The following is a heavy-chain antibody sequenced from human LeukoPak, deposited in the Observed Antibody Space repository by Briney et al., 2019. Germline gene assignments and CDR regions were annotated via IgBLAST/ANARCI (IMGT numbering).Heavy chain of an antibody. CDR3: ARELYCSSTGCSSYYYYYAIDV. CDR2: IYTSGTT. V-gene: IGHV4-4*07. D-gene: IGHD2-2*01. Sequence: SVTLSLTCTVSGGSISTYYWGWIRQPAGKGLEWIGRIYTSGTTNYSPSLKSRVTMSVDTSKNQFSLKLSSVTAADTAVYYCARELYCSSTGCSSYYYYYAIDVWGQGTTVTVSS. CDR1: GGSISTYY. J-gene: IGHJ6*02.